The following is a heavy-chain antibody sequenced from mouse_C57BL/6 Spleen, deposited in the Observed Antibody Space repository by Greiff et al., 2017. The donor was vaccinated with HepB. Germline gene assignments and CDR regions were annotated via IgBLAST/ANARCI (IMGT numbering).Heavy chain of an antibody. D-gene: IGHD2-3*01. Sequence: QVQLQQSGAELARPGASVKMSCKASGYTFTSYTMHWVKQRPGQGLEWIGYINPSSGYTKYNQKFKDKATLTADKSSSTAYMQLSSLTSEDSAVYYCARYDGYYYYAMDYWGQGTSVTVSS. CDR2: INPSSGYT. CDR3: ARYDGYYYYAMDY. J-gene: IGHJ4*01. V-gene: IGHV1-4*01. CDR1: GYTFTSYT.